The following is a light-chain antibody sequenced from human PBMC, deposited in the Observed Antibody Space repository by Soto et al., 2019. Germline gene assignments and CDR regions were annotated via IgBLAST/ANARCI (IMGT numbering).Light chain of an antibody. CDR1: QSVSSY. CDR2: DAS. CDR3: QQRSNWPRT. J-gene: IGKJ1*01. V-gene: IGKV3-11*01. Sequence: EIVLTQSTATLSSSPGERATLSCRASQSVSSYLAWYQQKPGQPPRLLIYDASDRATGIPARFSGSGSGTDFTLTISSLEPEDFAVYYCQQRSNWPRTFGQGTKVEIK.